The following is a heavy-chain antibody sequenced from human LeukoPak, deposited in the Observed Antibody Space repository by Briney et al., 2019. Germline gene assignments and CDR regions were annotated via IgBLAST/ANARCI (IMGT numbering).Heavy chain of an antibody. CDR1: GFTFSSYW. CDR2: ISGSGGST. J-gene: IGHJ5*02. V-gene: IGHV3-23*01. Sequence: GGSLRLSCAASGFTFSSYWMSWVRQAPGKGLEWVSAISGSGGSTYYADSVKGRFTISRDNSKNTLYLQMNSLRAEDTAVYYCAKGVTMVRGMNWFDPWGQGTLVTVSS. D-gene: IGHD3-10*01. CDR3: AKGVTMVRGMNWFDP.